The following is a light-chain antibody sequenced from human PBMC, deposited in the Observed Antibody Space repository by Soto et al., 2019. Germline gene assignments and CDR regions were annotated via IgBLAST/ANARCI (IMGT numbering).Light chain of an antibody. Sequence: QSALTQPASVSGSPGQSITISCTGTSRDVGYYNLVSWYQQHPGKAPKIMIYEDNKRPSGVSNRFSGSRSGNTASLTISGLQAEDEADYYCCSYAGRITWVFGGGTRLTVL. CDR1: SRDVGYYNL. V-gene: IGLV2-23*01. J-gene: IGLJ3*02. CDR3: CSYAGRITWV. CDR2: EDN.